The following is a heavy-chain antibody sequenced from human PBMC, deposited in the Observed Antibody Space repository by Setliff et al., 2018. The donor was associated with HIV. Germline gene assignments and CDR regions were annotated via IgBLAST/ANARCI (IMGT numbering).Heavy chain of an antibody. D-gene: IGHD6-19*01. V-gene: IGHV1-69*13. CDR3: ARGSCSGCYLSDY. CDR2: IIPIFDTT. CDR1: GGTFSNYA. J-gene: IGHJ4*02. Sequence: GASVKVSCKASGGTFSNYAINWVRQAPGQGLEWMGGIIPIFDTTHYAQKFQGRVTITADESTSTAYMELSSLRSEDTAVYYCARGSCSGCYLSDYWGLGTLVTVS.